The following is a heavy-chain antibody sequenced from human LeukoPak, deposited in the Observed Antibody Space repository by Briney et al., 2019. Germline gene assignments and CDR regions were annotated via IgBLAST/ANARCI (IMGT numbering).Heavy chain of an antibody. D-gene: IGHD2-2*01. CDR3: ALVVPAADNFDY. CDR2: ISAYNGNT. V-gene: IGHV1-18*04. J-gene: IGHJ4*02. Sequence: ASVKVSCKASGYTFTDYYMHWVRQAPGQGLEWMGWISAYNGNTNYAQKLQGRVTMTTDTSTSTAYMELRSLGSDDTAVYYCALVVPAADNFDYWGQGTLVTVSS. CDR1: GYTFTDYY.